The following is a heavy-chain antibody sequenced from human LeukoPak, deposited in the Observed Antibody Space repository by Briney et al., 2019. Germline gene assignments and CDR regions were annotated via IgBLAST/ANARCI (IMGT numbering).Heavy chain of an antibody. CDR3: ARDIIEYSSGWYWFDP. CDR2: IIPIFGTA. D-gene: IGHD6-19*01. Sequence: SVKVSCKASGGTFSSYAVSWVRQAPGQGLEWMGGIIPIFGTANYAQKFQGRVTITADESTSTAYMELSSLRSEDTAVYYCARDIIEYSSGWYWFDPWGQGTLVTVSS. J-gene: IGHJ5*02. CDR1: GGTFSSYA. V-gene: IGHV1-69*01.